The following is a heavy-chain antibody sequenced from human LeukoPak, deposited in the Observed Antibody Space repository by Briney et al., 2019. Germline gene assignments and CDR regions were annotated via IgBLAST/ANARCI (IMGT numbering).Heavy chain of an antibody. Sequence: SGGSLRLSCAASGFTFSDYYMSWIRQAPGKGLEWVSYISSGGDPKYYADSVKGRFTISRDNAKNSLYLRMDSLRAEDTAVYYCAGDKRLLYSYGPSFDYWGQGTLVTVSS. D-gene: IGHD5-18*01. V-gene: IGHV3-11*01. J-gene: IGHJ4*02. CDR3: AGDKRLLYSYGPSFDY. CDR2: ISSGGDPK. CDR1: GFTFSDYY.